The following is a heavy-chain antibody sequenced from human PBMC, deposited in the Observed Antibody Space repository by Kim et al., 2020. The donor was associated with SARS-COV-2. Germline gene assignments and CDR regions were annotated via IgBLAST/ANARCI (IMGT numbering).Heavy chain of an antibody. V-gene: IGHV4-34*01. D-gene: IGHD3-3*01. CDR3: ARGRRVLRFLEWLLYFDY. CDR2: INHSGST. Sequence: SETLSHTCAVYGGSFSGYYWSWIRQPPGKGLEWIGEINHSGSTNYNPSLKSRVTISVDTSKNQFSLKLSSVTAADTAVYYCARGRRVLRFLEWLLYFDYWGQGTLVTVSS. J-gene: IGHJ4*02. CDR1: GGSFSGYY.